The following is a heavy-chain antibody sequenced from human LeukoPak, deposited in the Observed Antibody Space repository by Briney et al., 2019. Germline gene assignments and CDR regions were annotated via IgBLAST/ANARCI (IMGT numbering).Heavy chain of an antibody. D-gene: IGHD5-24*01. CDR1: GFTFSGYG. CDR2: IRYDGSNK. Sequence: GGSLRLSCAASGFTFSGYGMHWVRQAPGKGLEWVAFIRYDGSNKYYADSVKGRFTISRDNSKNTLYLQMNSLRAEDTAVYYCAKDLVDGYNFFDYWGQGTLVTVSS. CDR3: AKDLVDGYNFFDY. J-gene: IGHJ4*02. V-gene: IGHV3-30*02.